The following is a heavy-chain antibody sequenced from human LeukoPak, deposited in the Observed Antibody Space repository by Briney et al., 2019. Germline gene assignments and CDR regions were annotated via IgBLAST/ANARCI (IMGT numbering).Heavy chain of an antibody. J-gene: IGHJ5*02. Sequence: GGSLRLSCTASGFTFSSYGMHWVRQAPGKGLEWVAAISYDGSNKYYADSVKGRFTISRDNSKNTLYLQMNSLRAEDTAVYYCAKPDYGSGSYLDWFDPWGQGTLVTVSS. CDR2: ISYDGSNK. CDR3: AKPDYGSGSYLDWFDP. CDR1: GFTFSSYG. V-gene: IGHV3-30*18. D-gene: IGHD3-10*01.